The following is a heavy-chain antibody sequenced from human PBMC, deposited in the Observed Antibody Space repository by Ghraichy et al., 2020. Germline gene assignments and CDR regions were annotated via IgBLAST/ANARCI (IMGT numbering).Heavy chain of an antibody. J-gene: IGHJ4*02. Sequence: ASVKVSCKASGYTYTTSVISWVRQGPGQRLEWMGWISTHSGLTTYAQKVQERVTMTTDTSTSTAYMELWSLRSDDTAVYFCARDTSDYGDPNDYWGQGTLVSFSP. D-gene: IGHD4-17*01. CDR2: ISTHSGLT. V-gene: IGHV1-18*01. CDR1: GYTYTTSV. CDR3: ARDTSDYGDPNDY.